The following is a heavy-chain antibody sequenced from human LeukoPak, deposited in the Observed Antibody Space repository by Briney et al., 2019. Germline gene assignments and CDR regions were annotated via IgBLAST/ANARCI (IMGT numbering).Heavy chain of an antibody. CDR1: GGSISSSNYF. J-gene: IGHJ4*02. D-gene: IGHD3-22*01. V-gene: IGHV4-39*07. CDR3: ASTDSSGYYEIY. Sequence: SETLSLTCTVSGGSISSSNYFWGWIRQPPGKGLEWIGSIYHSGSTYYNPSLKSRVTISVDTSKNQFSLKLSSVTAADTAVYYCASTDSSGYYEIYWGQGTLVTVSS. CDR2: IYHSGST.